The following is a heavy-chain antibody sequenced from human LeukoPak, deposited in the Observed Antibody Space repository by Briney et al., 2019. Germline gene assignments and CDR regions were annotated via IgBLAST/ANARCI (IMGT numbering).Heavy chain of an antibody. D-gene: IGHD3-10*01. Sequence: PGGSLRLSCAASGFTFISYSMHWVRQAPGKGLEWMAFISYDGSNKYYADSVKGRFTISRDNSKNTLYLQMNSLRAEDTAVYYCSSGWLFGYWGQGTLVTVSS. J-gene: IGHJ4*02. CDR2: ISYDGSNK. V-gene: IGHV3-30*04. CDR1: GFTFISYS. CDR3: SSGWLFGY.